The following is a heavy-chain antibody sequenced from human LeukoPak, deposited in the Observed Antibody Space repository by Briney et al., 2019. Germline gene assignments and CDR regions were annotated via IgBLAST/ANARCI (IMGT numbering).Heavy chain of an antibody. J-gene: IGHJ4*02. CDR2: INPHSGGT. Sequence: ASVKVSCKASAYTLTGYYMHWVRQAPGQGLEWMGWINPHSGGTNYAQKFQGRVTMTRDTSISTAYMELRSLRSDDTALYYCARDHGGSAASDCFDYWGQGTLVSVSS. CDR1: AYTLTGYY. CDR3: ARDHGGSAASDCFDY. D-gene: IGHD2-15*01. V-gene: IGHV1-2*02.